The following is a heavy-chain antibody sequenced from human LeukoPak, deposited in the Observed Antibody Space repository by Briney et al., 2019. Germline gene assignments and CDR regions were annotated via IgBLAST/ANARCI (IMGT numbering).Heavy chain of an antibody. CDR3: ARGLYCSGGSCYGRFDY. D-gene: IGHD2-15*01. CDR1: GFTFSNYN. V-gene: IGHV3-48*01. Sequence: PGGSLRLSCAASGFTFSNYNMNWVRQAPGKGLEWVSYISSSSSTIYCADSVKGRFTISRDNAKNSLYLQMNSLRAEDTAVYYCARGLYCSGGSCYGRFDYWGQGTLVTVSS. CDR2: ISSSSSTI. J-gene: IGHJ4*02.